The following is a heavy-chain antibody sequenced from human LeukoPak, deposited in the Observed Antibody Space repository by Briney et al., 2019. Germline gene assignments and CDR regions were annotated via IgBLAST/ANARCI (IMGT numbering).Heavy chain of an antibody. Sequence: SETLSLTCTVSGGSISSYYWSWIRQPPGKGLEWIGYIYYSGNTNYNPSLKSRVTISVDTSKNQFSLKLSSVTAAATAVYFCARPMVRGVNDALDIWGQGTMVTVSS. CDR2: IYYSGNT. J-gene: IGHJ3*02. D-gene: IGHD3-10*01. V-gene: IGHV4-59*08. CDR3: ARPMVRGVNDALDI. CDR1: GGSISSYY.